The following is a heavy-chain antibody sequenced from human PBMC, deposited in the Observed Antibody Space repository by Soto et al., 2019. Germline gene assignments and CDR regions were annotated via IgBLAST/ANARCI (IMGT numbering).Heavy chain of an antibody. CDR2: IVPIFGTA. V-gene: IGHV1-69*01. D-gene: IGHD3-16*02. CDR1: GDTFSSYA. CDR3: VRDRENREGYTYRLLD. J-gene: IGHJ4*02. Sequence: QVQLVQSGAEVKKPGSSVKVSCKSSGDTFSSYAISWVRQAPGQGLEWMGGIVPIFGTARYAQKFQDRVTITADESTNTAYMEMSSLRSQDTGVYYCVRDRENREGYTYRLLDWGQGTLVAGSS.